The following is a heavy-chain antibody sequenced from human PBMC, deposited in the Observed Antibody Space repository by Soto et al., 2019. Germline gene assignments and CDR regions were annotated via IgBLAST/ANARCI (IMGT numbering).Heavy chain of an antibody. Sequence: QITLKESGPTLVKPTQTLTLTCTFSGFSLSTTGVGVGWIRQPPGKALEWLALIYWDDDKYYSPSLKSRLTITKDTSKHQVVLTMTNIDPVDTATYYCAHSHYDILTGYYNPFYFDYWGQGTLVTVSS. CDR2: IYWDDDK. V-gene: IGHV2-5*02. J-gene: IGHJ4*02. CDR3: AHSHYDILTGYYNPFYFDY. D-gene: IGHD3-9*01. CDR1: GFSLSTTGVG.